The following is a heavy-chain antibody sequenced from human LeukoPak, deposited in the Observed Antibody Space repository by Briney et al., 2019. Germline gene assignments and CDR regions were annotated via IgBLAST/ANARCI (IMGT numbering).Heavy chain of an antibody. D-gene: IGHD2-21*01. CDR2: INTDGSST. Sequence: GGSLRLSCAASGFTFSSYWMHWVRQAPGKGLVWVSRINTDGSSTSYADSVKGRFTISRDNAKNTLYPQMNSVRAEDTAVYYCAGEKVNAFDIWGQGTMVTVSS. CDR1: GFTFSSYW. CDR3: AGEKVNAFDI. V-gene: IGHV3-74*01. J-gene: IGHJ3*02.